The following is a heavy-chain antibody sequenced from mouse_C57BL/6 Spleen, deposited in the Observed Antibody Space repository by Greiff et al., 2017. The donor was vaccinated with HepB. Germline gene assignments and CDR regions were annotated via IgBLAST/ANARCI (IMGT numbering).Heavy chain of an antibody. CDR3: ARHDYGSERAWFAY. J-gene: IGHJ3*01. V-gene: IGHV5-6*01. Sequence: EVKLQESGGDLVKPGGSLKLSCAASGFTFSSYGMSWVRQTPDKRLEWVATISSGGSYTYYPDSVKGRFTISRDNAKNTLYLQMSSLKSEDTAMYYCARHDYGSERAWFAYWGQGTLVTVSA. CDR2: ISSGGSYT. D-gene: IGHD1-1*01. CDR1: GFTFSSYG.